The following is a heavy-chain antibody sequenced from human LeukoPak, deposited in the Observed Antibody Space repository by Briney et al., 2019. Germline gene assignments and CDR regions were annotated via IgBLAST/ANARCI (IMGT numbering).Heavy chain of an antibody. V-gene: IGHV3-7*01. CDR2: IKQDGSEK. CDR1: GFTFSSYW. CDR3: ARGIVVAPAGYEYYFDY. D-gene: IGHD2-2*01. J-gene: IGHJ4*02. Sequence: GGSLRLSCAASGFTFSSYWMSWVRQAPGKGLEWVANIKQDGSEKYYVDSVKGRFTISRDNAKNSLYLQMNSLRAEDTAVYYCARGIVVAPAGYEYYFDYWGQGTLVTVSS.